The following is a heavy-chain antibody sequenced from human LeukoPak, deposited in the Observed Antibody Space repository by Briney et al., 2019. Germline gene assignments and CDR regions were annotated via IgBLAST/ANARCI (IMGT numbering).Heavy chain of an antibody. CDR2: IRYDGSNK. CDR3: ARVLSSSGWYREATFDY. Sequence: PGGSLRLSCAASGFTFNTYGMHWVRQAPGKGLEWVAFIRYDGSNKYYADSVKGRFTISRDNSKNTLYLQMNSLRAEDTAVYYCARVLSSSGWYREATFDYWGQGTLVTVSS. D-gene: IGHD6-19*01. CDR1: GFTFNTYG. J-gene: IGHJ4*02. V-gene: IGHV3-30*02.